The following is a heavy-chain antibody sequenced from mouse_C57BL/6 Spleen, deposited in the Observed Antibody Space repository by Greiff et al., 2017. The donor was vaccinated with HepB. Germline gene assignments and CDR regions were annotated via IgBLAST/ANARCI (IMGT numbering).Heavy chain of an antibody. CDR3: ARGTYYGNYDYAMDY. Sequence: EVQLQQSGPELVKPGASVKISCKASGYSFTDYNMNWVKQSNGKSLEWIGVINPNYGTTSYNQKFKGKATLTVDQSSSTAYMQRNSLTSEDSAVYYCARGTYYGNYDYAMDYWGQGTSVTVSS. D-gene: IGHD2-10*01. V-gene: IGHV1-39*01. CDR2: INPNYGTT. CDR1: GYSFTDYN. J-gene: IGHJ4*01.